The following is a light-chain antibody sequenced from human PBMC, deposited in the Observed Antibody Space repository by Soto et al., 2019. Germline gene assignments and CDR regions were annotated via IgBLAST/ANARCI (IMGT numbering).Light chain of an antibody. CDR2: AVS. CDR1: SSDVGRYNY. CDR3: STYTSSSTI. Sequence: QYALTQPASVSGSPGQPITIPCIGTSSDVGRYNYVSWYQQHPGKAPKLMIYAVSNRPSGVSNRFSGSKSGNTASLTISGLQAEDEADYYCSTYTSSSTIFGGGTKLTVL. J-gene: IGLJ2*01. V-gene: IGLV2-14*03.